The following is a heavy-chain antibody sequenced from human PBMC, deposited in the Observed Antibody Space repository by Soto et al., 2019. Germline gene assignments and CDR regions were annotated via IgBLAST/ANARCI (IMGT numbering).Heavy chain of an antibody. J-gene: IGHJ4*02. CDR3: ARDLGNY. V-gene: IGHV1-2*02. CDR1: GYTFGGFY. D-gene: IGHD3-16*01. CDR2: INPNSGGT. Sequence: ASVQDSCQSSGYTFGGFYMHWVRQAPGQGLEWMGWINPNSGGTNYAQKFQGRVTMTRDTSISTAYMELSRLRSDDTAVYYCARDLGNYWGQGTLVTVS.